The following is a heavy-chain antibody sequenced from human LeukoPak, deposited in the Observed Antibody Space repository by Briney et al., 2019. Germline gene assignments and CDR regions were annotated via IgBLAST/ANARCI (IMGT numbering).Heavy chain of an antibody. V-gene: IGHV1-18*01. J-gene: IGHJ4*02. CDR3: ARVLGITIFGVVTPGFDY. CDR1: GYTFTSYG. Sequence: GASVKVSCKASGYTFTSYGIRWVRQAPGQGLEWMGWISAYNGNTNYAQKLQGRVTMTTDTSTSTAYMELRSLRSDDTAVYYCARVLGITIFGVVTPGFDYWGQGTLVTVSS. CDR2: ISAYNGNT. D-gene: IGHD3-3*01.